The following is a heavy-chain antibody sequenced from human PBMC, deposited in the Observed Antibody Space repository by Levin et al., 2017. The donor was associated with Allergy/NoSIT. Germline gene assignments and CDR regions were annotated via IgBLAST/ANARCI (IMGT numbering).Heavy chain of an antibody. CDR2: ISYDGSNK. CDR1: GFTFSSYG. V-gene: IGHV3-30*18. CDR3: AKDRENIAVASFDY. D-gene: IGHD6-19*01. Sequence: GESLKISCAASGFTFSSYGMHWVRQAPGKGLEWVAVISYDGSNKYYADSVKGRFTISRDNSKNTLYLQMNSLRAEDTAVYYCAKDRENIAVASFDYWGQGPLVTVSS. J-gene: IGHJ4*02.